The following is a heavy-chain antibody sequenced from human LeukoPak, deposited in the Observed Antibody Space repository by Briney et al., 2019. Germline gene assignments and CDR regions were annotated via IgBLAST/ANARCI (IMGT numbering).Heavy chain of an antibody. J-gene: IGHJ5*02. CDR1: GFTFSSHV. CDR3: AKVPSGIPA. D-gene: IGHD5-18*01. Sequence: PGGSLRLSCAASGFTFSSHVMSWVRQAPGKGLEWVSSISSGGSTTYYVDPVKGRFTISRDNSKNTLYLQMDTLRDEDTAVYYCAKVPSGIPAWGQRTLVTVSS. V-gene: IGHV3-23*01. CDR2: ISSGGSTT.